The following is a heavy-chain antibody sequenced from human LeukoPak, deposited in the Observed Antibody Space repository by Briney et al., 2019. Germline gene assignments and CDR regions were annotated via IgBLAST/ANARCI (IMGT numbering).Heavy chain of an antibody. D-gene: IGHD3-10*01. CDR3: ARGISMVRGVMDYFNH. J-gene: IGHJ4*02. CDR2: IYYSGST. Sequence: SETLSLTCTVSGGSISSYYWSWIRQPPGKGLEWIGYIYYSGSTNYNPSLKSRVTISVDTSKNQFSLKLSSVTAADTAVYYCARGISMVRGVMDYFNHWGQGTLATVSS. CDR1: GGSISSYY. V-gene: IGHV4-59*01.